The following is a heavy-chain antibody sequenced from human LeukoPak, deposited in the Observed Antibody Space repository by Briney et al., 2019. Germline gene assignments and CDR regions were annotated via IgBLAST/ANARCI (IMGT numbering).Heavy chain of an antibody. V-gene: IGHV3-20*04. CDR1: GFTFDDYG. CDR2: INWNGGST. Sequence: GGSLRLSCAASGFTFDDYGMSWVRQAPGKGLEWVSGINWNGGSTGYADSVKGRFTISRDNAKNSLYLQMNSLRAEDTALYYCAREGLVVPAAVIPSMDVWGKGTMVTVSS. CDR3: AREGLVVPAAVIPSMDV. J-gene: IGHJ6*03. D-gene: IGHD2-2*01.